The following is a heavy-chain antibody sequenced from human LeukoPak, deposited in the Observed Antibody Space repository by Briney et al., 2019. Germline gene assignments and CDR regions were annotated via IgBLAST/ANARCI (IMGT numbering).Heavy chain of an antibody. V-gene: IGHV1-8*01. J-gene: IGHJ4*02. Sequence: SVKVSCKASGYTFTSYDINWVRQATGQGLEWMGWMNPNSGNTGYAQKFQGRVTMTRNTSISTAYMELSSLRSEDTAVYYCARRKRARAATAILDYWGRGTLVTVSS. CDR3: ARRKRARAATAILDY. D-gene: IGHD2-2*02. CDR2: MNPNSGNT. CDR1: GYTFTSYD.